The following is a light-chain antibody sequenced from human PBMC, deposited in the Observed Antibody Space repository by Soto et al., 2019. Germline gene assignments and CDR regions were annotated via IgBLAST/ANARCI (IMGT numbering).Light chain of an antibody. CDR2: GAS. CDR3: QQFGNYPLT. Sequence: EIVLTQSPGTLSLSPGERATLSCRASQNVRNNFLAWYQQKPGQAPRFLIYGASTRATGIPDRFSGGGSGTDFTLTISRLEPEDFAVYYCQQFGNYPLTFGGGTKVDI. J-gene: IGKJ4*01. CDR1: QNVRNNF. V-gene: IGKV3-20*01.